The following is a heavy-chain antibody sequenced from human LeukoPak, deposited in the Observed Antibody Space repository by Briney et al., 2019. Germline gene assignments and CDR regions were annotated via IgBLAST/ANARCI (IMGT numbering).Heavy chain of an antibody. D-gene: IGHD6-19*01. CDR1: GFTFSNHW. J-gene: IGHJ4*02. V-gene: IGHV3-74*01. Sequence: GGSLRLSCAASGFTFSNHWMHWVRQAPGKGLMWVSRISRGASRTDYADSVKGRFTISRDNSKNTLYLQMNSLRAEDTAVYYCARDGAVAGFDYWGQGTLVTVSS. CDR2: ISRGASRT. CDR3: ARDGAVAGFDY.